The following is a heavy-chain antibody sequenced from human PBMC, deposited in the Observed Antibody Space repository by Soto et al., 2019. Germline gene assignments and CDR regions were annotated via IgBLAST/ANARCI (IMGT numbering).Heavy chain of an antibody. CDR1: GGSISSGGYY. CDR2: IYYSGST. Sequence: SETLSLTCTVSGGSISSGGYYWSRIRQHPGKGLEWIGYIYYSGSTYYNPSLKSRVTISVDTSKNQFSLKLSSVTAADTAVYYCARSNHYDSSGYRYWGQGTLVTVSS. CDR3: ARSNHYDSSGYRY. V-gene: IGHV4-31*03. J-gene: IGHJ4*02. D-gene: IGHD3-22*01.